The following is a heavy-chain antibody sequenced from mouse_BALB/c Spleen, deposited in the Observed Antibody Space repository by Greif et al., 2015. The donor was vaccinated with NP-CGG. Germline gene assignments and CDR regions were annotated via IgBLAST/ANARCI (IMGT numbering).Heavy chain of an antibody. V-gene: IGHV1S81*02. J-gene: IGHJ4*01. Sequence: VQLQQSGAELVKPGASVKLSCKASGYTFTSYYMYWVKQRPGQGLEWIGEINPSNGGTNFNEKFKSKATLTVDKSSSTAYMQLSSLTSEDSAVYYCTRYGYYYGSSGNYAMDYWGQGTSVTVSS. D-gene: IGHD1-1*01. CDR3: TRYGYYYGSSGNYAMDY. CDR2: INPSNGGT. CDR1: GYTFTSYY.